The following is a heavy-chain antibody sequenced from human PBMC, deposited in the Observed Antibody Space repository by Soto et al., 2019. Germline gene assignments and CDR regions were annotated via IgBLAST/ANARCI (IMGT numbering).Heavy chain of an antibody. D-gene: IGHD2-2*01. CDR2: ISAYNGNT. J-gene: IGHJ5*02. CDR1: GYTFTSYG. Sequence: ASVKVSCKASGYTFTSYGISWVRQAPGQVLEWMGWISAYNGNTNYAQKLQGRVTMTTDTSTSTAYMELRSLRSDDTAVYYCARDYCSSTSCRNNWFDPWGQGTLVTVSS. CDR3: ARDYCSSTSCRNNWFDP. V-gene: IGHV1-18*01.